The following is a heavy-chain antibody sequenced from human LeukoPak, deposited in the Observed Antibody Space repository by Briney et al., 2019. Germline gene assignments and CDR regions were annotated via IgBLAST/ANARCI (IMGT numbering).Heavy chain of an antibody. CDR2: IVGDSSKT. CDR1: GLTFHDYA. V-gene: IGHV3-23*01. Sequence: GGSLRLSCAISGLTFHDYALTWVRQAPGKGLEWVSTIVGDSSKTYYADSVKGRFTISRDNSNYMLFLHMNSLRAEDTAIYYCAKQPYNYYYLDVWGKGTTVTVSS. CDR3: AKQPYNYYYLDV. D-gene: IGHD2-21*01. J-gene: IGHJ6*03.